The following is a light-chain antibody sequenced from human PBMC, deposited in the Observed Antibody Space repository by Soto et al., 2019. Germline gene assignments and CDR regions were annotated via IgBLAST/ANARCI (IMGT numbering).Light chain of an antibody. CDR3: QQWRT. Sequence: EIVMTQSPATLSVSPGERATLSCRASQSVSSNLAWYQQKPGQAPRLLIYGASTRATGIPARFSGSGSGTEFTLTISSLQSEDFAVYYWQQWRTFGQGTKVEIK. CDR2: GAS. J-gene: IGKJ1*01. CDR1: QSVSSN. V-gene: IGKV3-15*01.